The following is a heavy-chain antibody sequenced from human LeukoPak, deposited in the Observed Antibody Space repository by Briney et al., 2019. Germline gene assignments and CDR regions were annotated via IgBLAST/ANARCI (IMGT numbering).Heavy chain of an antibody. Sequence: APVKVSCKPSGYTFVAYYIHWVRQAPGQGLEWMGRIRPMNGDTKYAQKLQDRVSITMDTSTTTAYMELRSLTSDDTAVYYCGRGVQSFDPWGQGTLVTVSS. J-gene: IGHJ5*02. CDR3: GRGVQSFDP. CDR1: GYTFVAYY. CDR2: IRPMNGDT. V-gene: IGHV1-2*02.